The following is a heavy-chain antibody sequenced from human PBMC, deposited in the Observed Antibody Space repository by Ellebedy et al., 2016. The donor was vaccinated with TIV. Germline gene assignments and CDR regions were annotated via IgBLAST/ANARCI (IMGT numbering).Heavy chain of an antibody. CDR2: MNIDGSST. CDR1: GFTFNSFW. V-gene: IGHV3-74*01. CDR3: ARDVLYGEIWP. Sequence: GGSLRLSCAASGFTFNSFWMHWFRQAPGKGLVWVSRMNIDGSSTTYADSVRGRFTISRDNAKNTLYLQMNSLTVEDTAVYYCARDVLYGEIWPWGQGTLVTVSS. J-gene: IGHJ5*02. D-gene: IGHD3-10*01.